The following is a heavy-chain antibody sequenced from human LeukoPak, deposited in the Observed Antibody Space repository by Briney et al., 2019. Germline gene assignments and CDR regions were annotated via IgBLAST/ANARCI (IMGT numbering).Heavy chain of an antibody. V-gene: IGHV1-69*04. CDR2: IIPIIGRP. Sequence: SVKVPCKASGGSFSSRVISWVRQAPGQGLEWMGRIIPIIGRPDYAQKFQGRVTITADKATNTAYMELTSLKSEDTAVYFCARAGGSSWYVSLYYWGQGTLVTVSS. CDR3: ARAGGSSWYVSLYY. J-gene: IGHJ4*02. D-gene: IGHD6-13*01. CDR1: GGSFSSRV.